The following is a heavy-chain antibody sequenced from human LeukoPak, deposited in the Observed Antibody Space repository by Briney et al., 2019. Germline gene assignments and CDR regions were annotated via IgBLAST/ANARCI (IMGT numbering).Heavy chain of an antibody. Sequence: GRSLRLSCAASGFTFSSYGMHWVRQAPGKGLEWVAIIYYDGSDKYYADSVKGRFTISRDNSKDTLYLQMNSLRAEDTAVYYCVRRSTFYSGSGSYPHFDSWGQGTLVTVSS. D-gene: IGHD3-10*01. J-gene: IGHJ4*02. CDR3: VRRSTFYSGSGSYPHFDS. CDR2: IYYDGSDK. V-gene: IGHV3-33*01. CDR1: GFTFSSYG.